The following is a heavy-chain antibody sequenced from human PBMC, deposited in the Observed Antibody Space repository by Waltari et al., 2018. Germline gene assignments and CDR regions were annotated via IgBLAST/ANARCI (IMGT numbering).Heavy chain of an antibody. J-gene: IGHJ5*02. D-gene: IGHD3-10*01. V-gene: IGHV4-39*01. Sequence: QLQLQESGPGLVKPSETLSLTCTVSGGSISSSSYYWGWIRQPPGKGLEWIGSIYYSGSTYYNPSLKSRVTISVDTSKNQCSLKLSSVTAADTAVYYCARQGITMVRGQVRFDPWGQGTLVTVSS. CDR1: GGSISSSSYY. CDR2: IYYSGST. CDR3: ARQGITMVRGQVRFDP.